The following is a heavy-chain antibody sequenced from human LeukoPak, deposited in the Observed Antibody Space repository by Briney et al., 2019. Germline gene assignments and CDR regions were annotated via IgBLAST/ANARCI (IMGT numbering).Heavy chain of an antibody. J-gene: IGHJ4*02. V-gene: IGHV4-34*01. CDR1: GGSFSGYY. CDR2: INHSGST. Sequence: PSETLSLTCAVYGGSFSGYYWSWIRHPPWKRLEWIGEINHSGSTNYNPSLKSRVTISVDTSKNQFSLKLSSVTAADTAVYYCARGGSFYDFWSGYRYYFDYWGQGTLVTVSS. D-gene: IGHD3-3*01. CDR3: ARGGSFYDFWSGYRYYFDY.